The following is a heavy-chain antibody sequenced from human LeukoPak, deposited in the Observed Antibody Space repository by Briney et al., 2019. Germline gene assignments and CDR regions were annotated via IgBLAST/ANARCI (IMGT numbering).Heavy chain of an antibody. CDR3: AREATKRSYCFDY. Sequence: PGGSLRLSCAASGFTVSSNYMSWVRQAPGKGLEWVSVIYSGGSTYYADSVKGRFTISRDNSKNTLYLQMNSLRAEDTAVYYCAREATKRSYCFDYWGQGTLVTVSS. D-gene: IGHD5-24*01. J-gene: IGHJ4*02. V-gene: IGHV3-53*01. CDR2: IYSGGST. CDR1: GFTVSSNY.